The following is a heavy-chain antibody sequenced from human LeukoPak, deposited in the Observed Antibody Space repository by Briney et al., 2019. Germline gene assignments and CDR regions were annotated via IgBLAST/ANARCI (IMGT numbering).Heavy chain of an antibody. CDR2: MNPNSGNT. CDR1: GYTFTSYD. J-gene: IGHJ4*02. Sequence: ASVKVSCKASGYTFTSYDINWVRQATGQGLEWMGWMNPNSGNTGYAQKFQGRVTITRNTSISTAYMELSSLRSEDTAVYYCARPENAMVRGVSGYWGQGTLVTVSS. V-gene: IGHV1-8*03. D-gene: IGHD3-10*01. CDR3: ARPENAMVRGVSGY.